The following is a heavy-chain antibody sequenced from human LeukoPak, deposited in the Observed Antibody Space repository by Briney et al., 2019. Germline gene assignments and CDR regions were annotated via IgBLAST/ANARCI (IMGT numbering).Heavy chain of an antibody. CDR3: ARSDWFDP. CDR2: IKSDGSST. CDR1: RFIFSSYW. J-gene: IGHJ5*02. V-gene: IGHV3-74*01. Sequence: PGGSLRLSCAASRFIFSSYWMHWDRQAPGKGLVWVSRIKSDGSSTSYADSVKGRFTISRDNAKSTLYLQMNSLRAEDTAVYYCARSDWFDPWGQGTPVTVSS. D-gene: IGHD1-26*01.